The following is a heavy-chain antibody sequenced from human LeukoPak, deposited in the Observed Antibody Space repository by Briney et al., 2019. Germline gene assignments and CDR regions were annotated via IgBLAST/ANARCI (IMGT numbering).Heavy chain of an antibody. CDR1: GFTFSSYA. V-gene: IGHV3-23*01. Sequence: QPGGSLRLSCAASGFTFSSYAMSWVRQAPGKGLEWVSAISGSGGSTYYADSVKGRFTISRDNSKNTLYLQMNSLRAEDTAVYYCAKDFFPETYGDYAVAAEYFQHWGQGTLVTVSS. J-gene: IGHJ1*01. CDR2: ISGSGGST. D-gene: IGHD4-17*01. CDR3: AKDFFPETYGDYAVAAEYFQH.